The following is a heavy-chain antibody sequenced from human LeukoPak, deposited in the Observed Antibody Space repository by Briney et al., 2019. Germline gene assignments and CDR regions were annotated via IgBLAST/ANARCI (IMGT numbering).Heavy chain of an antibody. D-gene: IGHD5-12*01. J-gene: IGHJ6*02. CDR1: GGSISSYY. CDR2: IYYSGST. CDR3: ARLWGYNGYAPYGMDV. V-gene: IGHV4-59*01. Sequence: PSETLSLTCTVSGGSISSYYWSWIRQPPGKGLEWIGYIYYSGSTNYNPSLKSRVTISVDTSKNQFSLKLSSVTAADTAVYYCARLWGYNGYAPYGMDVWGQGTTVTVSS.